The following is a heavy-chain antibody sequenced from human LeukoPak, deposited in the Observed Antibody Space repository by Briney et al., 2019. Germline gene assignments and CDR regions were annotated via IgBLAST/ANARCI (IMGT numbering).Heavy chain of an antibody. J-gene: IGHJ3*02. Sequence: PSGTLSLTCSVSAGSISSINWWSWVPQPPGKGLEWIGEIYHSGSTNYNPPLKSRFTVSVDKSKNQFSLKLSSVTAADTAVYYCATFGGDAFDIWGQGTMVTVYS. CDR3: ATFGGDAFDI. D-gene: IGHD3-16*01. CDR1: AGSISSINW. CDR2: IYHSGST. V-gene: IGHV4-4*02.